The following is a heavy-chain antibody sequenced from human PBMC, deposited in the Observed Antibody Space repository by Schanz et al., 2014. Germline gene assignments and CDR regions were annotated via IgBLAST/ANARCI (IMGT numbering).Heavy chain of an antibody. CDR1: GFTFSSYV. CDR2: ISASGGDT. Sequence: VQLVESGGGVVQPGGSLRLSCAASGFTFSSYVMHWVRQAPGKGLEWVSTISASGGDTLYADSVKGRFTISRDTSKSTLYLQMNRLRAEDTAVYHCAARSRGLTFYFDSWGQGTLVTVSS. D-gene: IGHD3-10*01. J-gene: IGHJ4*02. V-gene: IGHV3-23*04. CDR3: AARSRGLTFYFDS.